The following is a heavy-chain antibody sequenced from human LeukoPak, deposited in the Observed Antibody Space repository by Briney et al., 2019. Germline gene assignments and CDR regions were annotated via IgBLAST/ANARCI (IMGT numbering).Heavy chain of an antibody. J-gene: IGHJ4*02. CDR3: ARSDGDEWELRYYFDY. D-gene: IGHD1-26*01. CDR2: INPNSGGT. V-gene: IGHV1-2*02. Sequence: GASVKVSCKASGYTFTGYYMHWARQAPGQGLEWMGWINPNSGGTNYAQKFQGRVTMTRDTSISTAYMELSRLRSDDTAVYYCARSDGDEWELRYYFDYWGQGTLVTVSS. CDR1: GYTFTGYY.